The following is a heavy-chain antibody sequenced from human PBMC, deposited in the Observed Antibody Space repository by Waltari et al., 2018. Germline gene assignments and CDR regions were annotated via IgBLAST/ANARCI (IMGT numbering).Heavy chain of an antibody. CDR2: IYYNGNT. Sequence: QLQVQESGPGLVKPSETLSLTCTVSGGPITTNNYYWGWIRQPPGKGLEWIGSIYYNGNTYYNPSLKSRVTISADTSKNQFSLNLNSVTAADTAVYYCASLLTGDWGQGVLVTVSS. V-gene: IGHV4-39*01. J-gene: IGHJ4*01. D-gene: IGHD3-9*01. CDR3: ASLLTGD. CDR1: GGPITTNNYY.